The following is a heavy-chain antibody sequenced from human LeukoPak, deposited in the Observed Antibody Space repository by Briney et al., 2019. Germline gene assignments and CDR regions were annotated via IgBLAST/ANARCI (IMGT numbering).Heavy chain of an antibody. CDR3: AKDVTSGSSWPETPFDY. V-gene: IGHV3-30*02. Sequence: GGSLRLSCAASGFTFSSYGMHWVRQAPGKGLEWVAFIRYDGSNKYYAGSVKGRFTISRDNSKNTLYLQMNSLRAEDTAVYYCAKDVTSGSSWPETPFDYWGQGTLVTVSS. CDR2: IRYDGSNK. D-gene: IGHD6-13*01. J-gene: IGHJ4*02. CDR1: GFTFSSYG.